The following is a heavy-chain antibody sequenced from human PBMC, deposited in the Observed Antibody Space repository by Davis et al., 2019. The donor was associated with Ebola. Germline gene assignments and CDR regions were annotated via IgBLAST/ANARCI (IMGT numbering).Heavy chain of an antibody. CDR1: GGSISSSSYH. CDR3: ASLLTYYYGSGIYSSPYYFDY. CDR2: MYYSGST. D-gene: IGHD3-10*01. V-gene: IGHV4-39*01. J-gene: IGHJ4*02. Sequence: SETLSLTCTVPGGSISSSSYHWGWIRQPPGKGLEWIGSMYYSGSTYYTPSLKSRVTISVDTSKNQFSLKLSSVTAADTAVYYCASLLTYYYGSGIYSSPYYFDYWGQGTLVTVSS.